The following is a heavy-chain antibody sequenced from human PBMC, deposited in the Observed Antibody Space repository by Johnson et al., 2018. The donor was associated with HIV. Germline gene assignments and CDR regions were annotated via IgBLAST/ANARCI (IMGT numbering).Heavy chain of an antibody. Sequence: MQLVESGGGVVQPGGSLRLSCAASGFTLDDYGMSWVRQAPGKGLEWVSGINWNGGSTGYADSVKGRFTISRDNSKNTLYLQMNSLRREDTAVYYCARGVRNSYGYLLGLRWATWG. CDR1: GFTLDDYG. CDR3: ARGVRNSYGYLLGLRWAT. V-gene: IGHV3-20*04. D-gene: IGHD5-18*01. CDR2: INWNGGST. J-gene: IGHJ1*01.